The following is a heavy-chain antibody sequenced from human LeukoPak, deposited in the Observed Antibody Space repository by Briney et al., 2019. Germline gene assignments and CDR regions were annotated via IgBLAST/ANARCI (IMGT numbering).Heavy chain of an antibody. CDR2: IYYSGST. CDR3: ARLASGSYGPLTPFDY. J-gene: IGHJ4*02. D-gene: IGHD1-26*01. V-gene: IGHV4-59*08. CDR1: GGSISSYY. Sequence: PSETLSLTCTVSGGSISSYYWSWIRQPPGKGLEWIGDIYYSGSTNYNPSLKSRVTISVDTSKNQFSLRLSSVTAADTAVHYSARLASGSYGPLTPFDYWGQGTLVTVSS.